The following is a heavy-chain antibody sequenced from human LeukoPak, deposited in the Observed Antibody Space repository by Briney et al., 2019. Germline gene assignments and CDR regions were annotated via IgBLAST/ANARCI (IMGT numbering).Heavy chain of an antibody. Sequence: GESLKISCKGTGSSFRSYWIGWVRQLPGKGMEWMGVIYPGDSRARYNPSLQGQVTISVDKSINTAYLEWVSLKASDTAMYYCACRDLTSTWSYPWGQGTLVTVSS. CDR2: IYPGDSRA. D-gene: IGHD2-2*01. V-gene: IGHV5-51*01. J-gene: IGHJ5*02. CDR3: ACRDLTSTWSYP. CDR1: GSSFRSYW.